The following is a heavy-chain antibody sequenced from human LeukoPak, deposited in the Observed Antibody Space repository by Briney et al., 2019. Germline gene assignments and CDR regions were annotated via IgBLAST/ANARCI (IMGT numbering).Heavy chain of an antibody. CDR3: ARESEIQSLDY. J-gene: IGHJ4*02. CDR1: GGSVSSGSYD. V-gene: IGHV4-61*01. D-gene: IGHD4-11*01. CDR2: IYYSGST. Sequence: SETLSLTCTVSGGSVSSGSYDWGWVRQPRGKGLEWIGYIYYSGSTNYNPSLKSRVTISVDTSKNQFSLKLSSVTAADTAVYYCARESEIQSLDYWGQGTLVTVSS.